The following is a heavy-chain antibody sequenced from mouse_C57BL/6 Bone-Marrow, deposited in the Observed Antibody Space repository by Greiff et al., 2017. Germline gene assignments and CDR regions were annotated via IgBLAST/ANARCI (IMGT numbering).Heavy chain of an antibody. CDR1: GYTFTSYW. J-gene: IGHJ2*01. D-gene: IGHD1-1*01. CDR3: ARWGVVDYFDY. V-gene: IGHV1-53*01. Sequence: VQLQQSVTELVKPGASVKLSCKASGYTFTSYWMHWVKQRPGQGLEWIGNINPSNGGTNYNEKFNSKATLTVDKSSSTAYMQLSSLTSEDSAVYYCARWGVVDYFDYWGQGTTLTVSS. CDR2: INPSNGGT.